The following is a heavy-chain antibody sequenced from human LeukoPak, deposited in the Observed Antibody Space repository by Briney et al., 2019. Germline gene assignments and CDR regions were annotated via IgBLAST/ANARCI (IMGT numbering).Heavy chain of an antibody. CDR3: AKVIVVPAASPMDV. J-gene: IGHJ6*03. Sequence: GGSLRLSCAASGFTFSSYGMHWVRQAPGKGLEWVAFIRYDGSNKYYADFVKGRFTISRDNSKNTLYLQMNSLRAEDTAVYYCAKVIVVPAASPMDVWGKGTTVTVSS. CDR1: GFTFSSYG. CDR2: IRYDGSNK. V-gene: IGHV3-30*02. D-gene: IGHD2-2*01.